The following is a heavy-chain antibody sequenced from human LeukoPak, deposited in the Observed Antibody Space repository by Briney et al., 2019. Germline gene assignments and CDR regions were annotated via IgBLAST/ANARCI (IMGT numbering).Heavy chain of an antibody. V-gene: IGHV3-23*01. CDR3: ANPYPFRYYYDSSGYPPVDY. D-gene: IGHD3-22*01. CDR2: ISGSGGST. Sequence: PGGSLRLSCAASGFTFSSYGMSWVRQAPGKGLEWVSAISGSGGSTYYADSVKGRFTISRDNSKNTLYLQMNSLRAEDTAVYYCANPYPFRYYYDSSGYPPVDYWGQGTLVTVSS. CDR1: GFTFSSYG. J-gene: IGHJ4*02.